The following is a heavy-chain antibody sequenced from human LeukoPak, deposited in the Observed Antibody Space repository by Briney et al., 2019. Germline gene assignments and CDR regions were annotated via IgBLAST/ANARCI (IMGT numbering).Heavy chain of an antibody. D-gene: IGHD2-2*01. CDR1: GFTFSSYG. V-gene: IGHV3-33*01. CDR2: IWYDGSNK. CDR3: ARATIVVVPAATGGWSYYMDV. Sequence: PGRSLRLSCAASGFTFSSYGMHWVRQAPGKGLEWVAVIWYDGSNKYYADSVKGRFTISRDNSKNTLYLQMNSLRAEDTAVYYCARATIVVVPAATGGWSYYMDVWGKGTTVTVSS. J-gene: IGHJ6*03.